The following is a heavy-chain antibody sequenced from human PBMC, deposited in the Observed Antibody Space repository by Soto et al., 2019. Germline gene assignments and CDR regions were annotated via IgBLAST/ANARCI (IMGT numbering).Heavy chain of an antibody. CDR2: ISYDGSNK. CDR1: GFTFSSYG. V-gene: IGHV3-30*18. CDR3: AKVGRDLIAVAGFGYYYYGMDV. Sequence: GGSLRLSCAASGFTFSSYGMHWVRQAPGKGLEWVAVISYDGSNKYYADSVKGRFTISRDNSKNTLYLQMNSLRAEDTAVYYCAKVGRDLIAVAGFGYYYYGMDVWGQGTTVTVSS. D-gene: IGHD6-19*01. J-gene: IGHJ6*02.